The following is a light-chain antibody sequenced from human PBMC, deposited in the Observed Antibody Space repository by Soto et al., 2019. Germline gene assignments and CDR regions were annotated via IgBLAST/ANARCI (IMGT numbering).Light chain of an antibody. CDR3: HQYNNWPPA. V-gene: IGKV3-15*01. J-gene: IGKJ4*01. CDR2: GAS. Sequence: EIVMTQSPATLSVSPGERATLSCRASESVSTTLAWYQQKPGQAPRVLIYGASTRATGIPARFSGSGSGTEFTPTISSLQSEDSAVYYCHQYNNWPPAFGGGTKVDIK. CDR1: ESVSTT.